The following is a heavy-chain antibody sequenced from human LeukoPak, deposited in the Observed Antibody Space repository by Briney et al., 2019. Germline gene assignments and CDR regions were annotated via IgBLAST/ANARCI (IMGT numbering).Heavy chain of an antibody. CDR2: IYYSGST. J-gene: IGHJ4*02. CDR3: ARHTKGGNGDY. D-gene: IGHD4-23*01. CDR1: GGSISSSSYY. Sequence: SETLSLTCTVSGGSISSSSYYWGWIRQPPGKGLEWIGSIYYSGSTYYNPSLKSRVTISVDTSKNQFSLKLSSVTAADTAVYYCARHTKGGNGDYWGKGTLVTVSS. V-gene: IGHV4-39*01.